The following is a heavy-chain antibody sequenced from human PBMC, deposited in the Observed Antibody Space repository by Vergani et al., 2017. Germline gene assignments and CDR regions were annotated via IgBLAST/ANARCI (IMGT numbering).Heavy chain of an antibody. J-gene: IGHJ4*02. D-gene: IGHD6-13*01. CDR2: IYYSGST. V-gene: IGHV4-59*01. CDR1: GGSISSYY. CDR3: AEVGPLYISSLPTLRYFDY. Sequence: QVQLQESGPGLVKPSETLSLTCTVSGGSISSYYWSWIRQPPGKGLEWIGYIYYSGSTNSNPSLKSRVTISVDTSKNQFSLKMSSVTDAYTAVYYCAEVGPLYISSLPTLRYFDYWGQGTLVTVSS.